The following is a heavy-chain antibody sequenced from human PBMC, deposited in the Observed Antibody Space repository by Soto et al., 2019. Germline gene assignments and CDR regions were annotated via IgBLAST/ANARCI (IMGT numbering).Heavy chain of an antibody. CDR3: ARAEYPTHQFDY. CDR1: GYTFTSYY. Sequence: ASVKVSCKASGYTFTSYYMHWVRQAPGQGLEWMGIINPSGGSTSYAQKFQGRVTMTRDTSTSTVYMELSSLRSEDTTVYYCARAEYPTHQFDYWGQGTLVTVSS. J-gene: IGHJ4*02. V-gene: IGHV1-46*03. CDR2: INPSGGST.